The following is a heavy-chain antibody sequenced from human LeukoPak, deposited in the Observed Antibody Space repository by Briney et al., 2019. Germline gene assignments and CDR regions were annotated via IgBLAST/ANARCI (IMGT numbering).Heavy chain of an antibody. Sequence: GGSLRLSCAASGFTFTNYAMSWVRQAPGKGLEWVAVISYDGSNKYYADSVKGRFTTSRDNSKNTLYLQMNSLRAEDTAVYYCAKDLSGDYGTNYWGQGTLVTVSS. D-gene: IGHD4-17*01. V-gene: IGHV3-30*18. CDR1: GFTFTNYA. CDR2: ISYDGSNK. CDR3: AKDLSGDYGTNY. J-gene: IGHJ4*02.